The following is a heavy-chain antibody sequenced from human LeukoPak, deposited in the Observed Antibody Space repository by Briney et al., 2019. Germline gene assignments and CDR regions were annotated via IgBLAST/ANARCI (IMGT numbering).Heavy chain of an antibody. CDR2: INHSGST. Sequence: SETLSLTCAVYGGSFSGYYWSWIRQPPGKGLEWIGEINHSGSTNYNPSLNSRVTISVDTSKNQFSLKLSSVTAADTAVYYCARGLHYWGEGTLVTVSS. V-gene: IGHV4-34*01. J-gene: IGHJ4*02. D-gene: IGHD2-15*01. CDR3: ARGLHY. CDR1: GGSFSGYY.